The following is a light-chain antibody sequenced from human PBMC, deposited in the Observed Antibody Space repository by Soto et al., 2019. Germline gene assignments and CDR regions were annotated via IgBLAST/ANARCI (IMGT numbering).Light chain of an antibody. CDR2: EVS. Sequence: QSVLTQPASVSGSPGQSITISRTGTSSDVGGYNYVSWYQQHPGKAPKLMIYEVSNRPSGVSNRFSGSKSGNTASLTISGLQAEDEADYYCSSYTSSSTQVFGTGTKVTV. J-gene: IGLJ1*01. V-gene: IGLV2-14*01. CDR1: SSDVGGYNY. CDR3: SSYTSSSTQV.